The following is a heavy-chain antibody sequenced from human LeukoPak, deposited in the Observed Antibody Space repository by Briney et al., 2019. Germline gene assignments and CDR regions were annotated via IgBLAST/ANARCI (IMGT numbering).Heavy chain of an antibody. D-gene: IGHD3-22*01. CDR1: GGSFSGYY. CDR2: INHSGST. V-gene: IGHV4-34*01. CDR3: ARGGYYQHNWFDP. J-gene: IGHJ5*02. Sequence: SETLSLTCAVYGGSFSGYYWSWIRQPPGKGLEWIGEINHSGSTNYNPSLKSRVTISVDTSKSQFSLKLSSVTAADTAVYYCARGGYYQHNWFDPWGQGTLVTVSS.